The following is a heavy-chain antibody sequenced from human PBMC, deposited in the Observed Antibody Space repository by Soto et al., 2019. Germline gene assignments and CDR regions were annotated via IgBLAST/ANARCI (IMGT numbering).Heavy chain of an antibody. V-gene: IGHV3-33*01. J-gene: IGHJ5*02. CDR1: GFTFNTYG. CDR3: ARAPHPGRKRRIAGNNWFDP. Sequence: ESGGGVVQPGRSLRLSCAASGFTFNTYGMHWVRQAPGKGLEWVAFIWDDGSSKYYGDSVKGRFTISRDNSKNTMYLEMNSPRAEDTPVYYFARAPHPGRKRRIAGNNWFDPWGQGTLVTVSS. D-gene: IGHD6-13*01. CDR2: IWDDGSSK.